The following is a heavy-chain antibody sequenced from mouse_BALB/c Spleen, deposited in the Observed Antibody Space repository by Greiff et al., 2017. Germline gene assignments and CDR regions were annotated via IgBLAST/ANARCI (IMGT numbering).Heavy chain of an antibody. CDR1: GYAFTSYN. Sequence: HLVESGPELVKPGASVKVSCKASGYAFTSYNMYWVKQSHGKSLEWIGYIDPYNGGTSYNQKFKGKATLTVDKSSSTAYMHLNSLTSEDSAVYYCARSDYYGSSSYAMDYWGQGTSVTVSS. D-gene: IGHD1-1*01. CDR2: IDPYNGGT. J-gene: IGHJ4*01. CDR3: ARSDYYGSSSYAMDY. V-gene: IGHV1S135*01.